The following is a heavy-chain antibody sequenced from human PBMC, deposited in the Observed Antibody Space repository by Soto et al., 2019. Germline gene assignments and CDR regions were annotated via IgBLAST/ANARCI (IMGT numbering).Heavy chain of an antibody. CDR2: ISAYNGNT. D-gene: IGHD6-13*01. Sequence: ASVKVSCKASGYTFTSYGISWVRQAPGQGLEWMGWISAYNGNTNYAQKLQGRVTITADKSTSTAYMELRSLRSEDTAVYYCAVIAAAPPPHYYYYGMDVWGQGTTVTVSS. CDR1: GYTFTSYG. V-gene: IGHV1-18*01. J-gene: IGHJ6*02. CDR3: AVIAAAPPPHYYYYGMDV.